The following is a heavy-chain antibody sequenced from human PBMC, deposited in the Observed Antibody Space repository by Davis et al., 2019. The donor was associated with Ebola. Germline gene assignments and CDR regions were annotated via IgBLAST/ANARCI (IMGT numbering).Heavy chain of an antibody. CDR3: AKDAHPIVGAFDY. D-gene: IGHD1-26*01. Sequence: GGSLRLSCAASGFTFSSYGMHWVRQAPGKGLEWVAVIWYDGSNKYYADSVKGRFTISRDNSKNTLYLQMNSLRAEDTAVYYCAKDAHPIVGAFDYWGQGTLVTVSS. V-gene: IGHV3-30*02. CDR1: GFTFSSYG. J-gene: IGHJ4*02. CDR2: IWYDGSNK.